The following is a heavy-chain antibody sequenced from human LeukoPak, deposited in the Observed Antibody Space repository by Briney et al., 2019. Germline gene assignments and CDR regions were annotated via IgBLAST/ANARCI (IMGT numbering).Heavy chain of an antibody. V-gene: IGHV3-48*04. CDR1: GFTFSSYS. J-gene: IGHJ4*02. CDR2: ISGSSRTM. D-gene: IGHD4-23*01. Sequence: PGGSLRLSCAASGFTFSSYSMHWIRQAPGKGLEWVSYISGSSRTMYYADSVKGRSTISRDNAKNSLYLQMNSLRAEDTAVYYCARDLGLYDYGGNIDYWGQGTLVTVSS. CDR3: ARDLGLYDYGGNIDY.